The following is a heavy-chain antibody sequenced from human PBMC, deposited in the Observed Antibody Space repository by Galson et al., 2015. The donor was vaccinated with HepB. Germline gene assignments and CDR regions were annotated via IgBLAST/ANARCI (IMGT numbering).Heavy chain of an antibody. CDR2: IYYSGST. Sequence: LSLTCTVSGGSISSYYWSWIRQPPGKGLEWIGYIYYSGSTNYNPSLKSRVTISVDTSKNQFSLKLSSVTAADTAVYYCARANSSGAMGAYYYYGMDVWGQGTTVTVSS. V-gene: IGHV4-59*01. CDR1: GGSISSYY. CDR3: ARANSSGAMGAYYYYGMDV. D-gene: IGHD6-19*01. J-gene: IGHJ6*02.